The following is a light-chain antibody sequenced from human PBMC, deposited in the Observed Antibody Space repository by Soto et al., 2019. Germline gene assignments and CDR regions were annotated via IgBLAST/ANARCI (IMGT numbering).Light chain of an antibody. V-gene: IGLV2-8*02. J-gene: IGLJ1*01. CDR2: EVV. Sequence: QSAVTKPPCTTRSPGQSVTVSCNGTENDIGVYDFDSWYQHHPGKAPRLIIYEVVQRPSGVPDRFSGSKSGNTASLTVSGLQAADEADYFCKSYAGSNTYVFGSGTKVTVL. CDR3: KSYAGSNTYV. CDR1: ENDIGVYDF.